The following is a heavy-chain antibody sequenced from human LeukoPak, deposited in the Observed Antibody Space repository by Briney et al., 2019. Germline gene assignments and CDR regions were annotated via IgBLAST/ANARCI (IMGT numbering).Heavy chain of an antibody. CDR3: ARGGLGSAFDN. CDR1: GFTFSSYA. CDR2: ISGSGGST. J-gene: IGHJ4*02. Sequence: GGSLRLSCAASGFTFSSYALSWVRQAPGKGLECVSAISGSGGSTYSADSLKGRFTTSRDNSKNTLYLQINSLRTDDTAVFYCARGGLGSAFDNWGQGTLVTVSS. D-gene: IGHD6-19*01. V-gene: IGHV3-23*01.